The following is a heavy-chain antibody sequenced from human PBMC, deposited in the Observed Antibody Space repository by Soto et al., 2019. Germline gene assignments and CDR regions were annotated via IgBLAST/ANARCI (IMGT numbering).Heavy chain of an antibody. CDR2: IDPIDSYT. V-gene: IGHV5-10-1*01. CDR3: ARPRSSSRNYYGMEV. CDR1: GYSVARYW. D-gene: IGHD6-13*01. Sequence: GRDRKMPRSGSGYSVARYWVSGVRQKNGKGLEWMGRIDPIDSYTNYSPSFQGHVTISADKSISTAYLQWSSLKASDTAMYYCARPRSSSRNYYGMEVWGQGTTVTVSS. J-gene: IGHJ6*02.